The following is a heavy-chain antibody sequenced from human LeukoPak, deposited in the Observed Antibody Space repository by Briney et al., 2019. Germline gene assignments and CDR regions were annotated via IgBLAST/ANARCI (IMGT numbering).Heavy chain of an antibody. CDR2: TKEEGNVK. Sequence: GGSLRLSCAPSAFTLSTSWMSWVRQAPGKGRGWVANTKEEGNVKHYVDSVKGRFTISRDNAKNSLYLQMNSLRAEDTAVYYCARDRPYGSYDYWGQGSLVTVSS. V-gene: IGHV3-7*01. CDR1: AFTLSTSW. CDR3: ARDRPYGSYDY. D-gene: IGHD2-15*01. J-gene: IGHJ4*02.